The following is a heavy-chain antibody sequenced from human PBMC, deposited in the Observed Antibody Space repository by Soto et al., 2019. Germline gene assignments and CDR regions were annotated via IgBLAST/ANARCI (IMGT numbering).Heavy chain of an antibody. CDR3: ARTLYGDNVDY. V-gene: IGHV1-8*02. CDR1: GYTFYSYA. CDR2: MNPNSGNT. Sequence: ASVKVSCKASGYTFYSYAMHWVRQATGQGLEWMGWMNPNSGNTGYAQKFQGRVTMTRNTSISTAYMELSSLRSEDTAVYYCARTLYGDNVDYWGQGTLVTVSS. J-gene: IGHJ4*02. D-gene: IGHD4-17*01.